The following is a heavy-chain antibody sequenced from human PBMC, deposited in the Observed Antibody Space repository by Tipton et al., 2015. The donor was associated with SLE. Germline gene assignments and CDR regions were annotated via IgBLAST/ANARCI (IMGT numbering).Heavy chain of an antibody. CDR3: ARDLLLQRFGTHYLDY. J-gene: IGHJ4*02. D-gene: IGHD2-15*01. CDR2: ISDRSDII. V-gene: IGHV3-48*01. CDR1: GFTFRTYS. Sequence: SLRLSCAASGFTFRTYSMNWVRQAPGKGLEWVSYISDRSDIIYYADSVKGRFTISRDNAKNSLYLQMDNLRAEDTAVYYCARDLLLQRFGTHYLDYWGQGTAVTVSS.